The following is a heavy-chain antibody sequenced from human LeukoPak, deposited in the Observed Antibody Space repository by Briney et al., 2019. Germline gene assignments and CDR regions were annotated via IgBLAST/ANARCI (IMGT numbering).Heavy chain of an antibody. CDR2: LSGSGITT. CDR3: AKGIYSSGWSYFDY. CDR1: GFTFSNSA. V-gene: IGHV3-23*01. J-gene: IGHJ4*01. D-gene: IGHD6-19*01. Sequence: HGGSLRLSCAASGFTFSNSAMSWVRQAPGKGLEWVSTLSGSGITTYYADSVKGRFTISRDKSKNTLYLQMNSLRAEDTAVYYCAKGIYSSGWSYFDYWGHGTLVTVSS.